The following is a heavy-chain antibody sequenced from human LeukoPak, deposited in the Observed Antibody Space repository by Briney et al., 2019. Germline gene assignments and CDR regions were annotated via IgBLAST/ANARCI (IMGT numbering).Heavy chain of an antibody. V-gene: IGHV4-39*01. CDR1: GGSLRSSNYY. Sequence: SETLSLTCTVSGGSLRSSNYYWGWVRQPPGKGLEWIGSIYYSGSTYYNPSLKSRVTISVDTSKNQFSLKLSSVTAADTAVHYCASIPWLLPYSELNWFDPWGQGTLVTVSS. D-gene: IGHD3-22*01. CDR3: ASIPWLLPYSELNWFDP. J-gene: IGHJ5*02. CDR2: IYYSGST.